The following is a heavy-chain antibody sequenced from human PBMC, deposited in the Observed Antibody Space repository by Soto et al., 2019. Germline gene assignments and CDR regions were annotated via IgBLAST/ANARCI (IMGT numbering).Heavy chain of an antibody. V-gene: IGHV3-23*01. CDR2: ISGSGGST. CDR1: GFTFSSYA. D-gene: IGHD1-26*01. J-gene: IGHJ6*02. CDR3: AKTLVGATYYNYYGMDV. Sequence: GGSLRLSCAASGFTFSSYAMSWVRQAPGKGLEWVSGISGSGGSTYYADSVKGRFTISRDNSKDTLYLQMSTLRAEDTAIYYCAKTLVGATYYNYYGMDVWGQGTTVTVSS.